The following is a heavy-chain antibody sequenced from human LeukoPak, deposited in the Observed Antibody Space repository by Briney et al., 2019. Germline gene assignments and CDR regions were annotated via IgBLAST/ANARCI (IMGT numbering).Heavy chain of an antibody. V-gene: IGHV3-30*03. CDR2: ISYDGSNA. J-gene: IGHJ4*02. CDR3: AREFGAVAVCDY. CDR1: GLTFSSYG. D-gene: IGHD6-19*01. Sequence: GGSLRLSCAASGLTFSSYGMQWVRQAPGKGLEWVAVISYDGSNAYYADFAKGRFTISRDKSKNTLYLQMNSLRVEDTAVYYCAREFGAVAVCDYWGQGTLVTVSS.